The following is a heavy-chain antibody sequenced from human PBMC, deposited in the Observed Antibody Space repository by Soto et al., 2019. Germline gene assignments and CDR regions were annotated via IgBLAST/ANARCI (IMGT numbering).Heavy chain of an antibody. CDR1: GGSVTSHH. J-gene: IGHJ5*02. CDR3: ARERTAGFTHDFDP. CDR2: TSYTGNT. D-gene: IGHD2-21*02. Sequence: SETLSLTCFVSGGSVTSHHSSWIRQFPGQGLQWIAYTSYTGNTNYNPSLQRRVTISLDTAKNQLSLKLTSMTAADTAVYYCARERTAGFTHDFDPCCQGTLVTVSS. V-gene: IGHV4-59*02.